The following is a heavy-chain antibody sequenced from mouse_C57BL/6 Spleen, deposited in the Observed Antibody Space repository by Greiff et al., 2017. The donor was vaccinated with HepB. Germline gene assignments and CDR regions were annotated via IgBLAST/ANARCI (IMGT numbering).Heavy chain of an antibody. CDR1: GYTFTDYY. J-gene: IGHJ2*01. CDR3: ATFTTVYYFDY. D-gene: IGHD1-1*01. Sequence: VQLQQSGAELVRPGASVKLSCKASGYTFTDYYINWVKQRPGQGLEWIARIYPGSGNTYYNEKFKGKATLTAEKSSSTAYMQLSSLTSEDSAVYFCATFTTVYYFDYWGQSTTLTVSS. V-gene: IGHV1-76*01. CDR2: IYPGSGNT.